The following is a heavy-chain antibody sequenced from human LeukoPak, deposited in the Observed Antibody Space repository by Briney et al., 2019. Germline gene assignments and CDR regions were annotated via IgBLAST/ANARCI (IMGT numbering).Heavy chain of an antibody. Sequence: GLSVRLSCAASGFTFSRFWMNWVRQAPGRGLEWVANIGESGGRYNYVDSVKGRFTISSDNAKNSLSLEMSSLRADDTAVNFCARDVEGGTFDIWGQGTTVTVSS. CDR2: IGESGGRY. J-gene: IGHJ3*02. V-gene: IGHV3-7*05. D-gene: IGHD3-16*01. CDR3: ARDVEGGTFDI. CDR1: GFTFSRFW.